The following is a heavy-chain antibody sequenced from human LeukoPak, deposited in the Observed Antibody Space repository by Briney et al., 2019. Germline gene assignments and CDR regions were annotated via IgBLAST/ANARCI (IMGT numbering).Heavy chain of an antibody. J-gene: IGHJ3*02. D-gene: IGHD6-13*01. CDR3: ARDSEAAAGTNAFDI. Sequence: AASVKVSCKASGYTFTSYGISWVRQAPGQGLEWMGWISAYNGNTNYAQKLQGRVIMTTDTSTSTAYMELRSLRSDDTAVYYCARDSEAAAGTNAFDIWGQGTMVTVSS. V-gene: IGHV1-18*01. CDR1: GYTFTSYG. CDR2: ISAYNGNT.